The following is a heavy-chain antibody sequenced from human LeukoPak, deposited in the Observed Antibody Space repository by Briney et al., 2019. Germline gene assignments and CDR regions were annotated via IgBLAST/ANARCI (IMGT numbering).Heavy chain of an antibody. V-gene: IGHV3-23*01. CDR1: EFTFGSSV. CDR2: ISGSGDIT. Sequence: PGGSLRLSCAASEFTFGSSVISSVRQAPGKGLEWVSIISGSGDITNYGDSVKGRFTISRDNSKNTLYLQMNSLRAEDTAVYYCAKEVEVSPGPDYWGQGTLVTVSS. CDR3: AKEVEVSPGPDY. J-gene: IGHJ4*02. D-gene: IGHD2-15*01.